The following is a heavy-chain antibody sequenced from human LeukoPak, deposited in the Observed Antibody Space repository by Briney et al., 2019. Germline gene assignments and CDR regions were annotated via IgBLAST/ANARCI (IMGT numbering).Heavy chain of an antibody. D-gene: IGHD3-10*01. CDR3: AKDWGLLWFGELSAFDI. V-gene: IGHV3-23*01. CDR1: GFTFSSYG. Sequence: HPGGSLRLSCAASGFTFSSYGMSWVRQAPGKGLEWVSAISGSGGSTYYADSVKGRFTISRDNSKNTLYLQMNSLRAEDTAVYYCAKDWGLLWFGELSAFDIWGQGTMVTVSS. J-gene: IGHJ3*02. CDR2: ISGSGGST.